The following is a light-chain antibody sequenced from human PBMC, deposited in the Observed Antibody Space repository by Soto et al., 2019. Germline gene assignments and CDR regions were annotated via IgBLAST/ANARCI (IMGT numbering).Light chain of an antibody. CDR1: QRIGTS. V-gene: IGKV1-5*01. CDR3: QQCFWHWT. J-gene: IGKJ1*01. CDR2: DAS. Sequence: DIQMTQSPSTLSASVGDRVTITCRASQRIGTSLAWYQQTPGKAPKLLISDASTLESGVPSRFGGSGSGTEFTLSITSLQPDDFATSYCQQCFWHWTVGQGTKVDI.